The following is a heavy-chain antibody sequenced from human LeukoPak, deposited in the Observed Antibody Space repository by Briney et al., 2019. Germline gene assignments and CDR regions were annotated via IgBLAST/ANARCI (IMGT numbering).Heavy chain of an antibody. CDR3: AGGTSGSYSRYYHYYMDV. V-gene: IGHV4-59*01. Sequence: SETLSLTCTVSGGSISSYYWSWIRQPPGKGLEWIGCIYYSGSTNYNPSLKSRVTISVDTSKNQFSLKVSSVTAADTAVYYCAGGTSGSYSRYYHYYMDVWGKGTTVTVSS. CDR1: GGSISSYY. D-gene: IGHD1-26*01. J-gene: IGHJ6*03. CDR2: IYYSGST.